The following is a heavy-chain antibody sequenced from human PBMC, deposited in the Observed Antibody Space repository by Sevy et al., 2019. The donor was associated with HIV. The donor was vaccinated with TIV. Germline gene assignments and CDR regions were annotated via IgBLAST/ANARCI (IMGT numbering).Heavy chain of an antibody. CDR1: GFTFSSYS. Sequence: GGSLRLSCAASGFTFSSYSMNWVRQAPGKGLEWVSYISSSSSTIYYADSGKGRFTISRDNAKNSLYLQMNSLRAEDTAVYYCARGCYDFWSGYYGSYYYGMDVWGQGTTVTVSS. J-gene: IGHJ6*02. V-gene: IGHV3-48*01. D-gene: IGHD3-3*01. CDR3: ARGCYDFWSGYYGSYYYGMDV. CDR2: ISSSSSTI.